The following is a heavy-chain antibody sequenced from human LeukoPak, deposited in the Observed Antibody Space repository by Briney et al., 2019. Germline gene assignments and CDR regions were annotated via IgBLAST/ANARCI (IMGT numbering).Heavy chain of an antibody. CDR1: GGSSSGYY. V-gene: IGHV4-34*01. CDR3: ARLIYSRGLGY. CDR2: INHSGST. J-gene: IGHJ4*02. D-gene: IGHD3-16*01. Sequence: SETLSLTCAVYGGSSSGYYWSWIRQPPGKGLEWIGEINHSGSTNYNPSLKSRVTISVDTSKNQFSLKLSSVTAADTAVYYCARLIYSRGLGYWGQGTLVTVSS.